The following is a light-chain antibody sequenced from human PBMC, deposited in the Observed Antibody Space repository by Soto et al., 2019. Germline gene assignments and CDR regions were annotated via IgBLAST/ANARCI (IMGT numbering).Light chain of an antibody. V-gene: IGLV2-14*01. Sequence: QSVLTQPASVSGSPGQSITISCTGTSSDVGGYNYVSWYQQHPGKAPKFLIYEVSNRPSGVSNRFSGSKSGNTASLTISGLQAEDEADYYCSSSTSPNTWVFGGGTQLTVL. J-gene: IGLJ3*02. CDR1: SSDVGGYNY. CDR3: SSSTSPNTWV. CDR2: EVS.